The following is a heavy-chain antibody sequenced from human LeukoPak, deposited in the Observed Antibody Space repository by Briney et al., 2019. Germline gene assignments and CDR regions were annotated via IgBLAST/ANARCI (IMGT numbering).Heavy chain of an antibody. Sequence: QTLSLTCAISGDSVSSNSAAWSWIRQSPSRGLEWLGRTYYRSKWYNDYAVSVKSRITINPDTSKNQFSLQLNSVTPEDTAMYYCARGVIIAAAGTYYYYMDVWGKGTTVTVSS. D-gene: IGHD6-13*01. CDR1: GDSVSSNSAA. CDR2: TYYRSKWYN. J-gene: IGHJ6*03. CDR3: ARGVIIAAAGTYYYYMDV. V-gene: IGHV6-1*01.